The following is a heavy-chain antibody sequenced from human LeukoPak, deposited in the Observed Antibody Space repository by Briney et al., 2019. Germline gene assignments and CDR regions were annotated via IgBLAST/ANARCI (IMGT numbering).Heavy chain of an antibody. J-gene: IGHJ4*02. Sequence: PSETLSLTCAVYGGSFSGYYWSWIRQPPGKGLEWIGEINHSGSTNYNPSLKSRVTISVDTSKNQFSLKLSSVTAADTAVYYCATQGASSNFDYWGQGTLVTVPS. V-gene: IGHV4-34*01. D-gene: IGHD3-16*01. CDR2: INHSGST. CDR1: GGSFSGYY. CDR3: ATQGASSNFDY.